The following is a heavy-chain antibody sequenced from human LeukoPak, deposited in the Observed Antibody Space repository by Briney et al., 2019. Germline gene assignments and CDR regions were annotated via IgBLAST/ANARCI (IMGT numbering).Heavy chain of an antibody. CDR3: ARDSSNYYDSSGYYPYFDD. Sequence: PGGSLRLSCAASGFTFSIYSMNWVRQAPGKGLEWVSYISSSSTTIYYADSVKGRFTISRDNAKNLLYLQMNSLRDEDTAVYYCARDSSNYYDSSGYYPYFDDWGQGTLVTVSS. CDR1: GFTFSIYS. J-gene: IGHJ4*02. V-gene: IGHV3-48*02. CDR2: ISSSSTTI. D-gene: IGHD3-22*01.